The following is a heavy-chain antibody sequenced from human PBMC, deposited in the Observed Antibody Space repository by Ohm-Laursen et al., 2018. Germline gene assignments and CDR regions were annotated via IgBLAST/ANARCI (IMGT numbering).Heavy chain of an antibody. D-gene: IGHD4-17*01. CDR1: GGSISRYY. Sequence: GTLSLTCTVSGGSISRYYWSWIRQPPGKGLEWIGYIYHSGSTNYNPSLKSRVTISVDTSKNQFSLKLSSVTAADTAVYYCARDHGWDYGDMDRDGMDVWGQGTTVTVSS. CDR2: IYHSGST. CDR3: ARDHGWDYGDMDRDGMDV. J-gene: IGHJ6*02. V-gene: IGHV4-59*01.